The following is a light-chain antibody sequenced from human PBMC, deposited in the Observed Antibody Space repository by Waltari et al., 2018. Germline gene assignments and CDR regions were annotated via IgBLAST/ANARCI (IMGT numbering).Light chain of an antibody. CDR1: SGHSSNV. V-gene: IGLV4-69*01. Sequence: QLVLTQSPSASASLGASVKLTCTLSSGHSSNVLAWLQQQPEKGHRYLIKVNSDGSHSKGDAIPDRFSGSSSGAERYLTISSVQPEDEADDYCQTGGHGTWVFGGGTKLTVL. CDR2: VNSDGSH. CDR3: QTGGHGTWV. J-gene: IGLJ3*02.